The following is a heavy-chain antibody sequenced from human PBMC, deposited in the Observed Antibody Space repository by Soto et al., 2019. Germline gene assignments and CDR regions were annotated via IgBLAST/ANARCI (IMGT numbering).Heavy chain of an antibody. Sequence: PSETLSLTCTVSGGSITTGGYYWSWIRQLPGKGLEWIGHRYYSESTYYHPSLKSRVSISLDTSKNQFSLKLSFVTAADTAMYYCARTKCSGGSCYSWSLDYWGQGTPVTVSS. D-gene: IGHD2-15*01. J-gene: IGHJ4*02. CDR3: ARTKCSGGSCYSWSLDY. CDR2: RYYSEST. V-gene: IGHV4-31*03. CDR1: GGSITTGGYY.